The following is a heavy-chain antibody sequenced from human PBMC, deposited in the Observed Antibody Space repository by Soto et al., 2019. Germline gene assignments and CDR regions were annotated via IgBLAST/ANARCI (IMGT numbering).Heavy chain of an antibody. CDR2: INAGNGNT. D-gene: IGHD6-13*01. J-gene: IGHJ4*02. CDR3: ARGLQVAAAANY. V-gene: IGHV1-3*01. Sequence: QVQLVQSGAEVKKPGASVKVSCKASGYTFTSYAMHWVRQAPGQRLEWMGWINAGNGNTKYSQKFQGRVTITRDTSASTAYMELSSLRSEDTAVYYCARGLQVAAAANYWGQGPLVTVSS. CDR1: GYTFTSYA.